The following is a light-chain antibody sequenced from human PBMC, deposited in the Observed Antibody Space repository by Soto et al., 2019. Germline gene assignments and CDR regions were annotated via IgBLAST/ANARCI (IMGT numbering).Light chain of an antibody. CDR1: SSVVGDYNY. CDR2: DVS. V-gene: IGLV2-14*01. CDR3: ASYTTSSTYV. Sequence: QSVLTQPASVSGSPGQSITISCTGTSSVVGDYNYVSWYQQHPGKAPKLMIYDVSNRPSGVSNRFSGSKSANTASLTISGLQAEDEADYYCASYTTSSTYVFGTGTKVTVL. J-gene: IGLJ1*01.